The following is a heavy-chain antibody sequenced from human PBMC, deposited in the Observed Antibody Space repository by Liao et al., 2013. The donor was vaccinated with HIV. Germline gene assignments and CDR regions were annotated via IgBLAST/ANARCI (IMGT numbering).Heavy chain of an antibody. J-gene: IGHJ5*01. CDR2: SITVEVA. V-gene: IGHV4-30-2*01. CDR3: ARVKTTNGVCWDHFDS. CDR1: GASLSSGGNS. D-gene: IGHD2-8*01. Sequence: QLQLRESGSGLVKPSQTLSLTCGVSGASLSSGGNSWSWIRQPPGKACSGLGSSITVEVATTTLLQSRVSISVDTPXNLFSLKMSSMTAADTAVYYCARVKTTNGVCWDHFDSWGQGLLVTVSS.